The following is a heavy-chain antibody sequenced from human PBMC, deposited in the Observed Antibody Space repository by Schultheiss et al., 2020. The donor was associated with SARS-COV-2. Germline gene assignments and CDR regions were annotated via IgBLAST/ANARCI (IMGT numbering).Heavy chain of an antibody. J-gene: IGHJ6*02. V-gene: IGHV3-48*01. CDR2: ISSSSSTI. D-gene: IGHD3-22*01. CDR1: GFTFSSYA. Sequence: GGSLRLSCAASGFTFSSYAMSWVRQAPGKGLEWVSYISSSSSTIYYADSVKGRFTISRDNSKNTLYLQMNSLRAEDTAVYYCASVDYYDSSGYYYYGMDVWGQGTTVTVSS. CDR3: ASVDYYDSSGYYYYGMDV.